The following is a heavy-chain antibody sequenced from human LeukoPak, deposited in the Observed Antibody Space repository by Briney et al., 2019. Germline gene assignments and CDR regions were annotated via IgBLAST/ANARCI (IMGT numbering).Heavy chain of an antibody. D-gene: IGHD2-8*01. CDR1: ADFNTNYY. CDR2: MFNSGNT. V-gene: IGHV4-59*01. CDR3: ARGVPLSCSDGLCSGYYFDF. J-gene: IGHJ4*02. Sequence: PSETLSLTCVVSADFNTNYYWSWVRQPPGKGLEWLGDMFNSGNTHYNPSLKSRGTISVDTSKNQFSLRLTSVTAADTAMYYCARGVPLSCSDGLCSGYYFDFWGRGTLVTVSS.